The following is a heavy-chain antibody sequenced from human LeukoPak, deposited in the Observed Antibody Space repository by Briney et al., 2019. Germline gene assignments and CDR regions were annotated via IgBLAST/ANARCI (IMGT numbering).Heavy chain of an antibody. CDR3: ARIRSSWYPGDAFDI. V-gene: IGHV4-39*07. CDR2: IYYSGST. J-gene: IGHJ3*02. CDR1: GGSISSSSYY. Sequence: SETLSLTCTVSGGSISSSSYYWGWIRQPPGKGLEWIGSIYYSGSTYYNPSLKSRVTISVDTSKNQFSLKLSSVTAADTAVHYCARIRSSWYPGDAFDIWGQGTMVTVSS. D-gene: IGHD6-13*01.